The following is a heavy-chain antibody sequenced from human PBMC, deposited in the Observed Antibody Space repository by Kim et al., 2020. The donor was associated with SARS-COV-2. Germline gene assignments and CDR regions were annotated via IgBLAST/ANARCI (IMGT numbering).Heavy chain of an antibody. Sequence: SETLSLTCTVSGGSISSYYWSWIRQPPGKGLEWIGYIYYSGSTNYNPSLKSRVTISVDTSKNQFSLKLSSVTAADTAVYYCARVAYSSSWYFDYWGQGTLVTVSS. V-gene: IGHV4-59*13. D-gene: IGHD6-13*01. CDR3: ARVAYSSSWYFDY. CDR1: GGSISSYY. J-gene: IGHJ4*02. CDR2: IYYSGST.